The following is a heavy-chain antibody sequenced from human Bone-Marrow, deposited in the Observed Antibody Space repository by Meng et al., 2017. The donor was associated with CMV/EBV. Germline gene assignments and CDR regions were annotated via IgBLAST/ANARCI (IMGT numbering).Heavy chain of an antibody. Sequence: SWIRQPPGKGLEWVANIKQDGSEKYYVDSVKGRFTISRDNAKNSLYLQMNSLRAEDTAVYYCAREYCSSTSCRNYYYYGMDVWGQGTTVTVSS. CDR2: IKQDGSEK. D-gene: IGHD2-2*01. CDR3: AREYCSSTSCRNYYYYGMDV. J-gene: IGHJ6*02. V-gene: IGHV3-7*01.